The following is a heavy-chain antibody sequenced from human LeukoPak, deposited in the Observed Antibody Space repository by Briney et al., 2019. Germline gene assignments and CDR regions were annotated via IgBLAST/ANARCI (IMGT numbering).Heavy chain of an antibody. CDR2: ISGSSSYI. V-gene: IGHV3-21*01. J-gene: IGHJ4*02. Sequence: GGSLRLSCAASGFTFSSYGMSWVRQAPGKGLEWVSSISGSSSYIYYADSVKGRFSISRDNAKNSLYLQMNSLRAEDTAVYYCARDLLGWELHYFDYWGQGTLVTVSS. CDR3: ARDLLGWELHYFDY. D-gene: IGHD1-26*01. CDR1: GFTFSSYG.